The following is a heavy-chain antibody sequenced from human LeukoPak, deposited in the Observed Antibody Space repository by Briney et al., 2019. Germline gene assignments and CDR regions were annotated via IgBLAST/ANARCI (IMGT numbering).Heavy chain of an antibody. CDR1: GFTFSSYW. J-gene: IGHJ6*04. CDR3: AELGITMIGGV. CDR2: ISSSGSTI. Sequence: GGSLRLSCAASGFTFSSYWMSWVRQAPGKGLEWVSYISSSGSTIYHADSVKGRFTISRDNAKNSLYLQMNSLGAEDTAVYYCAELGITMIGGVGGKGTTVTISS. D-gene: IGHD3-10*02. V-gene: IGHV3-48*04.